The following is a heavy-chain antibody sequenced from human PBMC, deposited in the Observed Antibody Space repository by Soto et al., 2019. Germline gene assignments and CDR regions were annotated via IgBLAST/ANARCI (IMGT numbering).Heavy chain of an antibody. Sequence: QVQLQESGPGLVKPSQTLSLTCTVSGGSISSGGYYWSWIRQHPGKGLEWIGYIYYSGSTYYNPSLKSRVTISVDTSKNRFSLKLSSVTAADTAVYYCARTTVEYSSSSLGFDYWGQGTLVTVSS. CDR3: ARTTVEYSSSSLGFDY. CDR1: GGSISSGGYY. D-gene: IGHD6-6*01. V-gene: IGHV4-31*03. CDR2: IYYSGST. J-gene: IGHJ4*02.